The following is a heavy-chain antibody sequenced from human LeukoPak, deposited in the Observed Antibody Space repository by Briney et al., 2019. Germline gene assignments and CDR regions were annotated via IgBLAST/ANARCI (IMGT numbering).Heavy chain of an antibody. Sequence: GESLKISCKGSGYRFSNYWIAWVRQMPGEGLEWMGIIYPGDSDTRYSPSFQGQVTISADRSIDTAYLQWSGLIASDTGMYFCARHSCSGGSCYSGYSYYYYNMDVWGQGTTVTVSS. J-gene: IGHJ6*02. CDR1: GYRFSNYW. CDR3: ARHSCSGGSCYSGYSYYYYNMDV. CDR2: IYPGDSDT. V-gene: IGHV5-51*01. D-gene: IGHD2-15*01.